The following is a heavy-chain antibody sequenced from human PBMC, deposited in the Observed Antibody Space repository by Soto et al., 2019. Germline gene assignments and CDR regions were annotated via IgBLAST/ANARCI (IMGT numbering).Heavy chain of an antibody. V-gene: IGHV1-18*01. CDR3: ARISARRNDFDV. CDR2: ITPYNGNT. Sequence: QVQLVQSGAEVKNPGASVKVSCQASNYLFGAFGISWVRQAPGQGLEWMGWITPYNGNTHYAEKFQDRVTMTPDKSTTTAYMEVRGLTSDGTAVYFCARISARRNDFDVWGQGTVVTVSS. J-gene: IGHJ3*01. CDR1: NYLFGAFG.